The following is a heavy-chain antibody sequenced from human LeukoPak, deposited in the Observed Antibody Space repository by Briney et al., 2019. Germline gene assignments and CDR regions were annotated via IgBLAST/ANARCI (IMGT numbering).Heavy chain of an antibody. Sequence: ASVKVSCKASGYTFTSYGINWVQQATGQGLEWMGRMNPNSGNTGYAQKFQGRVTITRNTSISTAYMELSSLRSEDTAVYYCARGPDYGGNSYYFDYWGQGTLVTVSS. J-gene: IGHJ4*02. D-gene: IGHD4-23*01. CDR2: MNPNSGNT. CDR1: GYTFTSYG. V-gene: IGHV1-8*03. CDR3: ARGPDYGGNSYYFDY.